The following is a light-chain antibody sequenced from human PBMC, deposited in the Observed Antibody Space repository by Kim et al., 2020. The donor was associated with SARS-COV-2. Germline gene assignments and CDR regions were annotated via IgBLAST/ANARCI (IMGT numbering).Light chain of an antibody. J-gene: IGLJ2*01. Sequence: SSELTQDPAVSVALGQTVRITCQGDSLRSYYATWYQQKPGQAPVVVIYGKNNRPSGIPDRFSGSSSGNTASLTITGAQAEDEADYYCNSRDTSGNHLLFGGWTQHTVL. CDR3: NSRDTSGNHLL. CDR1: SLRSYY. CDR2: GKN. V-gene: IGLV3-19*01.